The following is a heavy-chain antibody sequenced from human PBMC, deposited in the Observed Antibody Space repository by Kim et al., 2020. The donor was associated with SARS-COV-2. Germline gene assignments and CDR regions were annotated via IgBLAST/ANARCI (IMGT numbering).Heavy chain of an antibody. CDR2: IYDGGRT. J-gene: IGHJ4*02. D-gene: IGHD1-1*01. CDR1: GFTVRSNY. V-gene: IGHV3-66*01. CDR3: ATQLNVLGHY. Sequence: GGSLRLSCAASGFTVRSNYMSWVRQAPGKGLEWVSVIYDGGRTYYVDSVKGRFTISRDNSKNTLYLQMNSLRAEDTAVYYFATQLNVLGHYWGQGTLVTV.